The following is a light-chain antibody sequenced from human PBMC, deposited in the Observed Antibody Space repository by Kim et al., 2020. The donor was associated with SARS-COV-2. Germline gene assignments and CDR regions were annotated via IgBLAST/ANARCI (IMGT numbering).Light chain of an antibody. CDR3: QQYKDWPRT. V-gene: IGKV3-15*01. CDR1: QSVSSN. J-gene: IGKJ1*01. Sequence: VSPGERATRSCRASQSVSSNLAWYQQKPGQAPRLLMYGASTRATGIPARFSGSGSETEFTLTISSLQSEDFAVYYCQQYKDWPRTFGQGTKVEIK. CDR2: GAS.